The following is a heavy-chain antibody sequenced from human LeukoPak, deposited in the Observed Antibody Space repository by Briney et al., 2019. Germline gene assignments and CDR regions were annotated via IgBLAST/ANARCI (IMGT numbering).Heavy chain of an antibody. CDR3: AREKQSGGTPFDY. J-gene: IGHJ4*02. CDR2: VAHDEKTI. Sequence: GGSLRLSCAASGFTFSTYWMTWVRQAPGKGLEWVAVVAHDEKTIFYADSLKGRFTVSRDNSKNTVYLHMNSLRDEDTAVYYCAREKQSGGTPFDYWGQGSLVTVSS. CDR1: GFTFSTYW. D-gene: IGHD1-26*01. V-gene: IGHV3-30*03.